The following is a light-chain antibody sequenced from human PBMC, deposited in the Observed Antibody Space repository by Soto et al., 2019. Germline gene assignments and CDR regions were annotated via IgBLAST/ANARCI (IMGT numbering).Light chain of an antibody. CDR3: QQRNNWPPIT. Sequence: EIVLTQSPATLSLSPGERATLSCRASQSVRRYLAWYQQKPGQAPRLLIYDASTRATGIPARFSGSGSKTDFTFTITSLEPEDFAVYYCQQRNNWPPITFGQGTRLEI. V-gene: IGKV3-11*01. CDR2: DAS. J-gene: IGKJ5*01. CDR1: QSVRRY.